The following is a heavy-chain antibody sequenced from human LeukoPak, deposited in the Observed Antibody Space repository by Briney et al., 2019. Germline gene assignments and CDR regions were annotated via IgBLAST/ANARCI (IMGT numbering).Heavy chain of an antibody. CDR2: INHSGST. CDR3: ALTTVTTKRYYFDY. D-gene: IGHD4-17*01. Sequence: SETLSLTCAVYGGSFSGYYWSWIRQPPGKGLEWIGEINHSGSTNYNPSLKSRVTISVDTSKNQFSLKLSSVTAADTAVYYCALTTVTTKRYYFDYWGQGTLVTVSS. CDR1: GGSFSGYY. J-gene: IGHJ4*02. V-gene: IGHV4-34*01.